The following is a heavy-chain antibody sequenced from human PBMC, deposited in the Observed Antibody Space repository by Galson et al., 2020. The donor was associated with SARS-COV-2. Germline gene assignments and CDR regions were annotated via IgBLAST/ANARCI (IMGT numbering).Heavy chain of an antibody. V-gene: IGHV4-4*07. D-gene: IGHD3-9*01. CDR1: GGSISSYY. CDR2: IYTSGST. CDR3: AREDPVLRYFGFDY. J-gene: IGHJ4*02. Sequence: SETLSLTCTVSGGSISSYYWSWIRQPAGKGLEWIGRIYTSGSTNYNPSLKSRVTMSVDTSKNQFSLKLSSVTAADTAVYYCAREDPVLRYFGFDYWGQGTLVTVSS.